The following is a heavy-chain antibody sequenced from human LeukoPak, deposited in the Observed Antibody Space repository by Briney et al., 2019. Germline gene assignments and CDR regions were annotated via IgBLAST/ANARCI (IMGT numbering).Heavy chain of an antibody. CDR3: ARDGIAVAGIIN. CDR2: ISSSSYI. V-gene: IGHV3-21*04. D-gene: IGHD6-19*01. CDR1: GFTFSTYA. Sequence: GGSLRLSCAASGFTFSTYAMNWVRQAPGKGLEWVSSISSSSYIYYADSVKGRFTISRDNAKNSLYLQMNSLRAEDTAVYYCARDGIAVAGIINWGQGTLVTVSS. J-gene: IGHJ4*02.